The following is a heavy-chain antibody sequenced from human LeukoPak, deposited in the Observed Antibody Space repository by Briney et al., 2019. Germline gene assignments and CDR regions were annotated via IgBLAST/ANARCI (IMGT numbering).Heavy chain of an antibody. CDR1: GYTFTGYY. CDR3: ARVGQNCSSTSCYYGWFDP. J-gene: IGHJ5*02. CDR2: INPNSGGT. Sequence: ASVKVSCKASGYTFTGYYMHWVRQAPGQGLEWMGWINPNSGGTNYAQKFQGRGTITRGTSISRAYMELSRLRSEDTAVYYCARVGQNCSSTSCYYGWFDPWGQGTLVTVSS. D-gene: IGHD2-2*01. V-gene: IGHV1-2*02.